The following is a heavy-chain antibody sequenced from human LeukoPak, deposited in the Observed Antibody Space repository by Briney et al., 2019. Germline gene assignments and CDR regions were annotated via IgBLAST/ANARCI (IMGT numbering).Heavy chain of an antibody. V-gene: IGHV4-34*01. J-gene: IGHJ4*02. CDR1: GGSFSANY. D-gene: IGHD6-13*01. Sequence: PSETLSLTCAVYGGSFSANYWSWIRQPPGKGLEWIEEINHSGSTNYNPSLKSRVTISVDTSKNQFSLKLSSVTAADTAVYYCATGPGIAAIDYWGQGTLVTVSS. CDR3: ATGPGIAAIDY. CDR2: INHSGST.